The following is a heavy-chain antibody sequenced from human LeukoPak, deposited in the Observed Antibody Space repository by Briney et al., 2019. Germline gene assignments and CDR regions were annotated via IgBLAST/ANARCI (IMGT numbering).Heavy chain of an antibody. CDR2: FDPEDGET. D-gene: IGHD2-2*01. V-gene: IGHV1-24*01. Sequence: VASVKVSCKVSGYTLTELSMHWVRQAPGKGLEWMGGFDPEDGETIYAQKFQGRVTMTEDTSTDTAYMELSSLRSEDTAAYYCAITGGRYCSSTSCADAFSIWGQGTMVTVSS. J-gene: IGHJ3*02. CDR1: GYTLTELS. CDR3: AITGGRYCSSTSCADAFSI.